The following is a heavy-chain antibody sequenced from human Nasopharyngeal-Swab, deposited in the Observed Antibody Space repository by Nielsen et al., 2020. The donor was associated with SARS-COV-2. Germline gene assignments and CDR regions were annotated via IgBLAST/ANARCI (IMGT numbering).Heavy chain of an antibody. V-gene: IGHV4-34*01. CDR3: ARGLSGVVPAPILGLGPFYSYYYMDV. D-gene: IGHD2-2*01. J-gene: IGHJ6*03. CDR2: SKHSGST. CDR1: GGSFTSYY. Sequence: SETLPLTCVVYGGSFTSYYWGWIRQPPGKGQEGMAESKHSGSTHYNPSLKSRVTISLDTSKNQFSLKLSSLTAADTAVYYCARGLSGVVPAPILGLGPFYSYYYMDVWGKGTTVTVSS.